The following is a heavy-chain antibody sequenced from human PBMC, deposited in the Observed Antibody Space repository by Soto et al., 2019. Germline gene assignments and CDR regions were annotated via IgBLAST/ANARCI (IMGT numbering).Heavy chain of an antibody. V-gene: IGHV3-30-3*01. Sequence: QVQLVESGGGVVQPGRSLRLSCAASGFTFSSYAMHWVRQAPGKGLEWVAVISYDGSNKYYADSVKGRFTISRDNSKNTLCLQMNSLRAEDTAVYYCARGQYCSGGSCHLPWFDPWGQGTLVTVSS. CDR1: GFTFSSYA. J-gene: IGHJ5*02. D-gene: IGHD2-15*01. CDR2: ISYDGSNK. CDR3: ARGQYCSGGSCHLPWFDP.